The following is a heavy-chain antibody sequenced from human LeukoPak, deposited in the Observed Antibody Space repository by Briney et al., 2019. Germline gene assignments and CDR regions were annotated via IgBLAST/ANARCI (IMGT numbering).Heavy chain of an antibody. Sequence: QSGGSLRLSCAASGFTLSSCSMNWVRQAPGKGLEWVSYISGGSSTIYYADSVKGRFTVSRDNAKNSLYLLMDTLRAEDTAVYYCARVGSNQWLDYWGQGTLVTVSS. CDR2: ISGGSSTI. V-gene: IGHV3-48*01. D-gene: IGHD6-19*01. CDR3: ARVGSNQWLDY. CDR1: GFTLSSCS. J-gene: IGHJ4*02.